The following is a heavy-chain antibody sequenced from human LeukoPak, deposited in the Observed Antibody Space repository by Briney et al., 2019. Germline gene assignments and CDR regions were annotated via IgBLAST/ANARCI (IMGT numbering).Heavy chain of an antibody. CDR3: AREGYYYDSSGYYYLDY. D-gene: IGHD3-22*01. V-gene: IGHV1-69*04. CDR1: GGTFSSYA. Sequence: GASVKVSCKASGGTFSSYAISWVRQAPGQGLEWMGRIIPILGIANCAQKFQGRVTITADKPTSTAYMELSSLRSEDTAVYYCAREGYYYDSSGYYYLDYWGQGTLVTVSS. J-gene: IGHJ4*02. CDR2: IIPILGIA.